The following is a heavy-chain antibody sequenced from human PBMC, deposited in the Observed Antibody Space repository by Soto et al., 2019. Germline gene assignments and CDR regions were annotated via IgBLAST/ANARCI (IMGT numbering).Heavy chain of an antibody. J-gene: IGHJ5*02. CDR1: GGTFSIYT. Sequence: QVQLVQSGAEVKKPGSSVKVSCKASGGTFSIYTISWVRQAPGQGLEWMGGSANSAQKFQGRLTVTADESTSTVYLELSRLPSEDTAVYYCAREGPPDIAWFDTGGQVTLVSVSS. CDR2: GSA. V-gene: IGHV1-69*01. D-gene: IGHD2-15*01. CDR3: AREGPPDIAWFDT.